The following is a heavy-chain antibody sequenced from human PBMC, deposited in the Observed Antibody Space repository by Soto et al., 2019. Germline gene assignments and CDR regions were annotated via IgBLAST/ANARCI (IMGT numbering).Heavy chain of an antibody. CDR3: ASAAARPGDYYYYGMDV. CDR1: GYSFTSYW. V-gene: IGHV5-51*01. D-gene: IGHD6-25*01. J-gene: IGHJ6*02. Sequence: PGESLKISCKGSGYSFTSYWIGWVRQMPGKGLEWMGIIYPGDSDTRYSPSFQGQVTISADKSISTAYLQWSSLKASDTAMYYCASAAARPGDYYYYGMDVWGQGTTVTVSS. CDR2: IYPGDSDT.